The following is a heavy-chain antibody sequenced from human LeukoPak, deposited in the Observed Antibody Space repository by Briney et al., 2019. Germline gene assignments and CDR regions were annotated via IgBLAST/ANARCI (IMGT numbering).Heavy chain of an antibody. CDR2: IYTSGST. J-gene: IGHJ6*03. Sequence: SETLSLTCTVSGGSISGYYWIWIRQPAGKGLEWIGRIYTSGSTNYNPSLKSRATMSVDTSKNQFSLKLSSVTAADTAVYYCARDPYILSTMDVWGKGTTVTVSS. V-gene: IGHV4-4*07. CDR3: ARDPYILSTMDV. D-gene: IGHD5/OR15-5a*01. CDR1: GGSISGYY.